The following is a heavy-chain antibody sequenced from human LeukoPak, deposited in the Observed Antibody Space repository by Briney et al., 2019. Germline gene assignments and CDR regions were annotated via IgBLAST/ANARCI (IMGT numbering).Heavy chain of an antibody. J-gene: IGHJ4*02. V-gene: IGHV3-74*01. CDR2: IANDGGDP. CDR3: ARGLGELLAPDY. Sequence: GGSLRLTCAASGFIFSRHWMHWVRQAPGKGLVWVARIANDGGDPIYADSVKGRFTISRDNAKNSLYLQMNSLRAEDTAVYYCARGLGELLAPDYWGQGTLVTVSS. CDR1: GFIFSRHW. D-gene: IGHD3-10*01.